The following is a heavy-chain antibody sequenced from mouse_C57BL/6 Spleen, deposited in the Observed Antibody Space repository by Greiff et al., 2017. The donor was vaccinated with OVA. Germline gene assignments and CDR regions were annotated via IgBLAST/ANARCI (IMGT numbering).Heavy chain of an antibody. Sequence: EVMLVESGGGLVQPGGSLSLSCAASGFTFTDYYMSWVRQPPGKALEWLGFIRNKANGYTTEYSASVKGRFTISRDNSQSILYLQMNALRAEDSATYYCARSYYYGSSPFAYWGQGTLVTVSA. J-gene: IGHJ3*01. CDR1: GFTFTDYY. D-gene: IGHD1-1*01. CDR2: IRNKANGYTT. CDR3: ARSYYYGSSPFAY. V-gene: IGHV7-3*01.